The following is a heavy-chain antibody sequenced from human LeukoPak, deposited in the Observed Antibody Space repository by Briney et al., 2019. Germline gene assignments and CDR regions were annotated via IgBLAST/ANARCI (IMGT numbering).Heavy chain of an antibody. Sequence: GGSLRLSCAASGFTFSSYAMSWVRQAPGMGLEWVSGISGSGGSTYYADSVKGRFTISRDNTKNTLYLPMNSLRAEDTAVYYCAKDRHAPGRYCSSTSCFPFDSWGQGTLVTVSS. J-gene: IGHJ5*01. CDR3: AKDRHAPGRYCSSTSCFPFDS. CDR1: GFTFSSYA. CDR2: ISGSGGST. D-gene: IGHD2-2*01. V-gene: IGHV3-23*01.